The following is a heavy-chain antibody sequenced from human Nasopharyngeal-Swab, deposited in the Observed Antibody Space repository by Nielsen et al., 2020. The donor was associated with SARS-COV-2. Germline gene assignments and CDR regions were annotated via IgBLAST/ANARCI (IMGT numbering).Heavy chain of an antibody. CDR2: ISISGATT. J-gene: IGHJ4*02. CDR3: AKEEVPNDC. D-gene: IGHD4/OR15-4a*01. V-gene: IGHV3-23*01. Sequence: GESLKISCSVSGFTFSNSALCWVRQAPGKGLEWVSAISISGATTFYADSVRGRFTISRDNDRNTVYLQMSSLTVEDTAIYYCAKEEVPNDCWGQGTLVTVSS. CDR1: GFTFSNSA.